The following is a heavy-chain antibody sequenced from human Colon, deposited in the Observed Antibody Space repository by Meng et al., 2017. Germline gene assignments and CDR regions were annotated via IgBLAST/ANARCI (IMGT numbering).Heavy chain of an antibody. CDR1: GGSITSSDW. J-gene: IGHJ5*02. CDR3: AREVVVAGTRNWLDP. CDR2: TYQNGRP. Sequence: LKESGPGLVKPSGPLSLSCNFSGGSITSSDWWSWARQTPGKGLEWIGETYQNGRPNYNPSLKSRVTISVDKSKNQFSLNMTSVTAADTAVYYCAREVVVAGTRNWLDPWGQGILVTVSS. V-gene: IGHV4-4*02. D-gene: IGHD6-19*01.